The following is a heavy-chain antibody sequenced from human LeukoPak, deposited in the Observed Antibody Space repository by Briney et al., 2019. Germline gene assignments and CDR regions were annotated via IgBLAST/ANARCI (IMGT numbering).Heavy chain of an antibody. V-gene: IGHV3-33*01. D-gene: IGHD5-18*01. Sequence: PGRPLRLSCAASGFTFSSYGMHWVRQALGKGLEWVAVIWYDGSNKYYADSVKGRFTISRDNPKNTLYLQMNSLRAEDTAVYYCARVDYSYGYFDYWGQGTLVTVSS. CDR1: GFTFSSYG. CDR2: IWYDGSNK. J-gene: IGHJ4*02. CDR3: ARVDYSYGYFDY.